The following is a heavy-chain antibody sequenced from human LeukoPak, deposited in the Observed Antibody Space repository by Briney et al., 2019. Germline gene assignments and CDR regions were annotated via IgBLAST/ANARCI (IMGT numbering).Heavy chain of an antibody. CDR1: GFTLSIYA. V-gene: IGHV3-23*01. CDR3: AKERNGRAAAGLFDF. Sequence: GRSLRLSCAASGFTLSIYAMSWVRHAPGKGLEWVSTISGRGGNTYYADSVKGRFTISRDNSKNTLYLQMNSLRAGDTAVYYCAKERNGRAAAGLFDFWGQGNLVTVSS. CDR2: ISGRGGNT. D-gene: IGHD6-13*01. J-gene: IGHJ4*02.